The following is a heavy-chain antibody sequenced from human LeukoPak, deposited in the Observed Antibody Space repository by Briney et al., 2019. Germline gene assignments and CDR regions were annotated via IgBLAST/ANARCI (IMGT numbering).Heavy chain of an antibody. CDR1: GFTFSSYA. J-gene: IGHJ4*02. Sequence: GGSLRLSCAASGFTFSSYAMHWVRQAPGKGLEWVAVISYDGSNKYYADSVKGRFTISRDNSKNTLYLQMNSLRAEDTAVYYCVGYALYYFDFWGQGTLVTVSS. D-gene: IGHD2-2*01. CDR2: ISYDGSNK. CDR3: VGYALYYFDF. V-gene: IGHV3-30-3*01.